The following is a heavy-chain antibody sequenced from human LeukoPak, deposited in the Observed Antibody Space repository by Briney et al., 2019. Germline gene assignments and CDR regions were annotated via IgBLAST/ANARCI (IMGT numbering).Heavy chain of an antibody. V-gene: IGHV4-30-4*08. J-gene: IGHJ4*02. CDR1: GGSISSGDYY. D-gene: IGHD5-18*01. Sequence: SETLSLTCTVSGGSISSGDYYWSWIRQPPGKGREWIGYIYYSGSTYYNPSLKSRVTISVDTSKNQFSLKLSSVTAADTAVYYCARDTYLDTVMVDYWGQGTLVTVSS. CDR2: IYYSGST. CDR3: ARDTYLDTVMVDY.